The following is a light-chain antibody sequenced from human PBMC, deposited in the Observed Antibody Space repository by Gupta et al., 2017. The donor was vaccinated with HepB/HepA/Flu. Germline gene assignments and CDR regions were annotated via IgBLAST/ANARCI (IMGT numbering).Light chain of an antibody. V-gene: IGKV1-5*03. CDR2: QTS. J-gene: IGKJ4*01. CDR3: LQYDKYSHHT. Sequence: RVIQSPSTLSTSVGERVTITCRASEDIETFLAWYQQQPGKAPKLLVYQTSSLQSGVPSRFRGSGYGTEFNLTISSRQPDDSAPYYCLQYDKYSHHTFGGGTKVEI. CDR1: EDIETF.